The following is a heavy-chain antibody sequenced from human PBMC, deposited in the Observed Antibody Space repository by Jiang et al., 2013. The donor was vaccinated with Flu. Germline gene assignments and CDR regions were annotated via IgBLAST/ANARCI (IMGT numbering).Heavy chain of an antibody. Sequence: PGLVKPSETLSLTCTVSGGSISSYYWSWIRQPPGKGLEWIGYIYYSGSTNYNPSLKSRVTISVDTSKNQFSLKLSSVTAADTAVYYCARHDSSSWYIYFDYWGQGTLVTVSS. CDR3: ARHDSSSWYIYFDY. V-gene: IGHV4-59*08. J-gene: IGHJ4*02. CDR2: IYYSGST. CDR1: GGSISSYY. D-gene: IGHD6-13*01.